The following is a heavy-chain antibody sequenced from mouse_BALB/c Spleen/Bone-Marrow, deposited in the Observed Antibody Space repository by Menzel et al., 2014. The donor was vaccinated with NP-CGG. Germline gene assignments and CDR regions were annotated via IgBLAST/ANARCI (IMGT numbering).Heavy chain of an antibody. CDR1: GYAFTNYW. CDR3: VREMTRYAMDY. CDR2: INPGSGGS. Sequence: VQVVESGPELVRPGTSVKVSCKASGYAFTNYWIEWVKQRPGQGLEWIGVINPGSGGSNYNEKFKGKATLTADKSSSTAYMQLSSLTSDDSAVYFCVREMTRYAMDYWGQGTSVTVSS. J-gene: IGHJ4*01. V-gene: IGHV1-54*01.